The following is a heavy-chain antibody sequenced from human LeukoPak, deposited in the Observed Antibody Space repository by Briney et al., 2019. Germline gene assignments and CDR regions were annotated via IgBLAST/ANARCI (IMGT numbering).Heavy chain of an antibody. CDR2: MYYSGST. V-gene: IGHV4-30-4*01. CDR3: ARPYYYDSRIDP. J-gene: IGHJ5*02. D-gene: IGHD3-22*01. Sequence: SQTLSLTCTVSGGSISSGDYNWSWIRQPPGKGLEWIAYMYYSGSTYYNPSLKGRVTMSADTSKNQLSLKLSSVTAADTAVYYCARPYYYDSRIDPWGQGILVTVSS. CDR1: GGSISSGDYN.